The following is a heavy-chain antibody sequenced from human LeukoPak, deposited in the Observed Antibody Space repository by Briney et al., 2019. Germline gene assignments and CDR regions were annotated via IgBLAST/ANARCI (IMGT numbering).Heavy chain of an antibody. Sequence: GGSLRLSCAASGFTFSSYLMSWVRQAPGKGLEWVANIKQDGSEKYYVDSVKGRFTISRDNAKNSLYLQMNSLRAEDTAVYYCATDPLITGTGGGYYYYGMDVWGQGTTVTVSS. CDR3: ATDPLITGTGGGYYYYGMDV. CDR1: GFTFSSYL. J-gene: IGHJ6*02. V-gene: IGHV3-7*01. D-gene: IGHD1-7*01. CDR2: IKQDGSEK.